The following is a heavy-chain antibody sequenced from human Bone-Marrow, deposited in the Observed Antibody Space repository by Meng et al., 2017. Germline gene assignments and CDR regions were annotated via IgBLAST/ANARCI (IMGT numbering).Heavy chain of an antibody. V-gene: IGHV1-2*02. CDR2: INPNSGGT. D-gene: IGHD2-2*01. J-gene: IGHJ4*02. CDR1: GYTFTGYY. Sequence: ASVKVSCKASGYTFTGYYMHWVRQAPGQGLEWMGWINPNSGGTTYAQKFQGRVTMTRDTSISTAYMELSRLRSDDTAVYYCAREGAGGYCSSTSCGFDYWGQGTLVTVSS. CDR3: AREGAGGYCSSTSCGFDY.